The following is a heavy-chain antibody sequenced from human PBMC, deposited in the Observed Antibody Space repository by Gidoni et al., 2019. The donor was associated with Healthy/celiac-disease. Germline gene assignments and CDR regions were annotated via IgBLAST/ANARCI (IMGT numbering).Heavy chain of an antibody. CDR3: ARGEGDILTGLTIN. V-gene: IGHV3-21*01. D-gene: IGHD3-9*01. CDR2: ISSSSSSYI. J-gene: IGHJ4*02. CDR1: GFTFSSYS. Sequence: EVQLVESGGGLVKPGGSLRLSCAASGFTFSSYSMNWVRQAPGKGLEWVSSISSSSSSYIYYADSVKGRFTISRDNAKNSLYLQMNSLRAEDTAVYYCARGEGDILTGLTINWGQGTLVTVSS.